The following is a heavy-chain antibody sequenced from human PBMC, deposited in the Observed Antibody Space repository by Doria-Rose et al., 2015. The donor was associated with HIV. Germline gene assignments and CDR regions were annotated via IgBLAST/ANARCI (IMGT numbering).Heavy chain of an antibody. CDR1: GVSLSSPGMG. CDR3: ARIKSSRWYHKYYFDF. Sequence: QVQLVQSGPVLVKPTETLTLTCTVSGVSLSSPGMGVSWIRQPPGKALEWLANIFSDDARSYKTSLKSRLTISRGTSKSQEVLTMTDMDPVDTATYYCARIKSSRWYHKYYFDFWGQGTLVIVSA. V-gene: IGHV2-26*01. CDR2: IFSDDAR. J-gene: IGHJ4*02. D-gene: IGHD6-13*01.